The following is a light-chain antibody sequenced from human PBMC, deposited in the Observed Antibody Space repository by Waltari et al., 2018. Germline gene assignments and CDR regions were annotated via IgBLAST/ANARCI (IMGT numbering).Light chain of an antibody. CDR3: QEYNNWPPGT. CDR1: QSVGNK. Sequence: EIVMTQSPATLSVSPGERATLSCRASQSVGNKLAWYQQRPGQAPSLLIFSASTRATGVPDRFSSSGSGTEFTLTVSTLQAEDFATYFCQEYNNWPPGTFGRGTKVEI. CDR2: SAS. V-gene: IGKV3-15*01. J-gene: IGKJ2*01.